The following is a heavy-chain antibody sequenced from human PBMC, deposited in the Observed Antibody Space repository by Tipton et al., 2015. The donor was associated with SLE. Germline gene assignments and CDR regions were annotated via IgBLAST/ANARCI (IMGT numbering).Heavy chain of an antibody. CDR3: ARSVGYGGTFGTYWFGP. V-gene: IGHV4-38-2*02. CDR2: IYHSGST. Sequence: TLSLTCTVSGDSLSDSYWAWIRQPPGKGLEWIGMIYHSGSTYYRSSLKGRVTISVDTSKNHFSLQLTSVTAADTAVYFCARSVGYGGTFGTYWFGPWGLGTLVTVSS. CDR1: GDSLSDSY. J-gene: IGHJ5*02. D-gene: IGHD2-15*01.